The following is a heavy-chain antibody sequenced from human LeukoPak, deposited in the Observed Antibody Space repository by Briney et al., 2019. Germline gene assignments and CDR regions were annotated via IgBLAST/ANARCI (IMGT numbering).Heavy chain of an antibody. CDR3: ASVGGSYFAFDI. J-gene: IGHJ3*02. D-gene: IGHD1-26*01. Sequence: PSETLSLTCTVSGYSISSGYYWGWIRQPPGKGLEWIGSIYHGGSTYYNPSLKSRVTISVDTSKNQFSLKLSSVTAADTAVYYCASVGGSYFAFDIWGQGTMVTVSS. CDR1: GYSISSGYY. CDR2: IYHGGST. V-gene: IGHV4-38-2*02.